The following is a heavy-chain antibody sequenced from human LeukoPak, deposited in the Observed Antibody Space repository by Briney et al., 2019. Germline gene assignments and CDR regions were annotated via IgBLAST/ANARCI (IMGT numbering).Heavy chain of an antibody. J-gene: IGHJ4*02. CDR3: ARVPAYGDYVYFDY. D-gene: IGHD4-17*01. Sequence: SETLSLTCAVYGGSFSGYYWSWIRQPPGKGLEWIGEINHSGSTNYNPSLKSRVTISVDTSKNQFSLKLSSVTAADTAVYYCARVPAYGDYVYFDYWGQGTLATVSS. CDR2: INHSGST. V-gene: IGHV4-34*01. CDR1: GGSFSGYY.